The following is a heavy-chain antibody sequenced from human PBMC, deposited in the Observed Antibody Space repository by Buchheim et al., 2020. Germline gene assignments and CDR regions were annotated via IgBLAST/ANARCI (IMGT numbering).Heavy chain of an antibody. CDR1: GFTFSIFG. V-gene: IGHV3-48*04. CDR3: ARVRIWGTSNYYGMDV. J-gene: IGHJ6*02. D-gene: IGHD7-27*01. Sequence: EVQLVESGGGLVQPGGSPRLSCAASGFTFSIFGMNWVRQAPGKGLEWVSYINPSGTTISYADSVRGRFTMSRDTAKRPLYLPMDSLRAEDTAVYYCARVRIWGTSNYYGMDVWGQGTT. CDR2: INPSGTTI.